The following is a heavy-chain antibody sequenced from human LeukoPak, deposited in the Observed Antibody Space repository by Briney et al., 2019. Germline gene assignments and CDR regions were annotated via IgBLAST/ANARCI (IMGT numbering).Heavy chain of an antibody. Sequence: GGCLRLSCEASGFSFSDHWMGWVRQAPGKGLECVANIKHDGSGKEYVDSVKGRFTISRDNAKNSVYLEMGSLRAEDTAVYYCAKWRWRQSEYEDWGQGTLVTVSS. J-gene: IGHJ4*02. CDR1: GFSFSDHW. CDR3: AKWRWRQSEYED. CDR2: IKHDGSGK. D-gene: IGHD5-24*01. V-gene: IGHV3-7*01.